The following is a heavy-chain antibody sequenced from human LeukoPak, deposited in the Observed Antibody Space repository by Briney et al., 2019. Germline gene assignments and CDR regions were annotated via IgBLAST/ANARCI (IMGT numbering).Heavy chain of an antibody. CDR2: ISSSSSYI. Sequence: PGGSLRLSCAASGFTFSSYSMNWVRQAPGKGLEWVSSISSSSSYIYYADSVKGRFTISRDNAKNSLYLQMNSLRAEDTALYYCAKDVGSSGWSADYWGQGTLVTVSS. V-gene: IGHV3-21*04. CDR1: GFTFSSYS. D-gene: IGHD6-19*01. CDR3: AKDVGSSGWSADY. J-gene: IGHJ4*02.